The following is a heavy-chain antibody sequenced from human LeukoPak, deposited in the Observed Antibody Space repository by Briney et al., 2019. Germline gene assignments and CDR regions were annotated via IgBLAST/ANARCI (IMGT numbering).Heavy chain of an antibody. J-gene: IGHJ3*02. V-gene: IGHV3-48*02. Sequence: PGGSLRLSCAASGFTFSTYIMNWVRQAPGKGLEWISYIHSSSSSIYYADSVKGRFTISRDNAKNSLYLQMNSLRDEDTAVYYCARDRLGAGSFDIWGLGTMVTVSS. CDR3: ARDRLGAGSFDI. CDR2: IHSSSSSI. CDR1: GFTFSTYI. D-gene: IGHD7-27*01.